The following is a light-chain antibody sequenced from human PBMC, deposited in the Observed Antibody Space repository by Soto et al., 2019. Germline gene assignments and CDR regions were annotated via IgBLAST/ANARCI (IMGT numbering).Light chain of an antibody. CDR2: DAS. V-gene: IGKV3-20*01. J-gene: IGKJ1*01. Sequence: EIVLTQSPGTLSLSPGERATLSCRASQSVTRSSLAWYQQKPGQAPRLLIYDASSRTTGIPDRFSGSGSGTHFTLAISRLEPEDFAMYYCHQYGSSPWTFGQGTKVEIK. CDR3: HQYGSSPWT. CDR1: QSVTRSS.